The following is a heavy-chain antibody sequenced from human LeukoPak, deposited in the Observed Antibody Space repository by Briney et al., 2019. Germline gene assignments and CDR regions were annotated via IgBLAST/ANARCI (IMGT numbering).Heavy chain of an antibody. CDR3: ARVFDTYYMDV. V-gene: IGHV1-2*02. CDR1: GYTFTGYY. CDR2: INPNSGGT. Sequence: GASVKVSCKASGYTFTGYYMHWVRQAPGQGLEWMGWINPNSGGTNYAQKFQDRVTMTSDTSISTAYMELMRLRSDDTAVYYCARVFDTYYMDVWGEGTTVTVSS. J-gene: IGHJ6*03.